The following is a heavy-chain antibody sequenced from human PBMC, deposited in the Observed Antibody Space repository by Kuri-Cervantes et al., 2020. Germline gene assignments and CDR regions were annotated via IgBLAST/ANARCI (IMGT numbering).Heavy chain of an antibody. V-gene: IGHV1-69*05. D-gene: IGHD6-19*01. CDR1: GYTFTGYY. Sequence: SVKVSCKASGYTFTGYYMHWVRQAPGQGLEWMGGIIPIFGTANYAQKFQGRLTITTDESTSTAYMELSSLRYEDTAVYYCARGHAIEVAGNYYMDVWGKGTTVTVSS. CDR3: ARGHAIEVAGNYYMDV. CDR2: IIPIFGTA. J-gene: IGHJ6*03.